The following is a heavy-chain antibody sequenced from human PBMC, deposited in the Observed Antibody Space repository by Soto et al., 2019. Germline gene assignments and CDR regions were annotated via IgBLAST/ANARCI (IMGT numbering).Heavy chain of an antibody. CDR3: ARLRDYGDPRTFDY. V-gene: IGHV3-21*01. D-gene: IGHD4-17*01. J-gene: IGHJ4*02. CDR2: ISSSSSYI. Sequence: ESGGGLVKPGGSLRLSCAASGFTFSSYSMNWVRQAPGKGLEWVSSISSSSSYIYYADSVKGRFTISRDNAKNSLYLQMNSLRAEDTAVYYCARLRDYGDPRTFDYWGQGTLVTVSS. CDR1: GFTFSSYS.